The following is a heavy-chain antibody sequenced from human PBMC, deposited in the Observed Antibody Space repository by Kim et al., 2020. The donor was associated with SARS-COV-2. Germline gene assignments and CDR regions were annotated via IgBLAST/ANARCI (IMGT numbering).Heavy chain of an antibody. D-gene: IGHD6-13*01. V-gene: IGHV4-34*01. CDR3: AREGSSSWYWFDP. Sequence: SETLSLTCAVYGGSFSGYYWSWIRQPPGKGLEWIGEINHSGSTNYNPSLKIRVTISVDTSKNQFSLKLSSVTAADTAVYYCAREGSSSWYWFDPWGQGTL. CDR2: INHSGST. J-gene: IGHJ5*02. CDR1: GGSFSGYY.